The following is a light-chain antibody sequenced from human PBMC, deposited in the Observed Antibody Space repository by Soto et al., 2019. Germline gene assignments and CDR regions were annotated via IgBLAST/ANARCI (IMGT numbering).Light chain of an antibody. V-gene: IGLV2-14*01. CDR2: EVS. CDR3: SSYTSSSTPYA. Sequence: QSLLTQPASVSLSPGQSITISCTGTSSDVGGYNYVSWYQQHPGKAPKLMIYEVSNRPSGVSNRFSGSKSGNTASLTISGLQAEDEADYYCSSYTSSSTPYAFGTGTKSPS. CDR1: SSDVGGYNY. J-gene: IGLJ1*01.